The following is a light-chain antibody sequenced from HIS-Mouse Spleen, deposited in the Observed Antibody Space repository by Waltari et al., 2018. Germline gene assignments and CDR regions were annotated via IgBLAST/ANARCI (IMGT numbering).Light chain of an antibody. Sequence: DIQLTQSPSFLPASVVDRVTSTCRASQGISSYLAWYQQKPGKAPKLLIYAASTLQSGVPSRFSGSGSGTEFTLTISSLQPEDFATYYCQQLNSYPPTFGQGTKVEIK. CDR3: QQLNSYPPT. CDR2: AAS. J-gene: IGKJ1*01. CDR1: QGISSY. V-gene: IGKV1-9*01.